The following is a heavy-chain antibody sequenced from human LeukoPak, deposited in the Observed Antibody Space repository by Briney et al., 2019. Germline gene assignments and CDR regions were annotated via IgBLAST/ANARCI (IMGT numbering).Heavy chain of an antibody. Sequence: GGSLRLSCAASGFTFSSYGMSWVRQAPGKGREWVANIKQDGSEKYYVDSVKGRFTISRDNAKNSLYLQMNSLRAEDMAVYYCAREGGSLYFDYWGQGTLVTVSS. CDR1: GFTFSSYG. CDR2: IKQDGSEK. CDR3: AREGGSLYFDY. V-gene: IGHV3-7*01. J-gene: IGHJ4*02. D-gene: IGHD1-26*01.